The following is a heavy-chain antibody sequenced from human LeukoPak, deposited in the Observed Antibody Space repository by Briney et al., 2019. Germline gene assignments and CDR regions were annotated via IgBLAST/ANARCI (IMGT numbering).Heavy chain of an antibody. CDR1: GFTFSRYG. CDR2: ISYDGSNK. V-gene: IGHV3-30*18. D-gene: IGHD6-13*01. CDR3: AKSGGTSSSGLGY. J-gene: IGHJ4*02. Sequence: GRSLRLSCAASGFTFSRYGMHWVRQAPGKGLEWVAVISYDGSNKYYADSVKGRFTISRDNSKNTLYLQMNSLRAEDTAVYYCAKSGGTSSSGLGYWGQGTLVTVSS.